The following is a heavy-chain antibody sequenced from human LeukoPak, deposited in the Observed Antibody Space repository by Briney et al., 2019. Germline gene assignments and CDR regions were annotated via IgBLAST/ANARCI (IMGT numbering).Heavy chain of an antibody. D-gene: IGHD3-22*01. J-gene: IGHJ3*02. V-gene: IGHV5-51*04. CDR2: IYTGDSDT. CDR3: GIGCTDSSGYSAFDI. Sequence: GESLKISSKGSGYIFSSYWIAWVRQMPGKGLEWLGVIYTGDSDTTYNPSFQGQVTISADKPSSTAFLQWSSLKASDTAMYFCGIGCTDSSGYSAFDIWGQGTMVTVSS. CDR1: GYIFSSYW.